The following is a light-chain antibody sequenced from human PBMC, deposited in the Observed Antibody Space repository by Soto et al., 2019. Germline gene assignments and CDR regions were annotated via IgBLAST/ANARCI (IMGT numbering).Light chain of an antibody. Sequence: QSALTQPPSVSGSPGQSVTISCTGTSSDVGNYNRVSWYQQTPGTAPKLVIYGVTNRPSGVPQRCAGSKSGNPASRTISGVQAEAEADYYCSSWTPSDTLIFGGGTTLTVL. V-gene: IGLV2-18*02. CDR3: SSWTPSDTLI. CDR2: GVT. CDR1: SSDVGNYNR. J-gene: IGLJ2*01.